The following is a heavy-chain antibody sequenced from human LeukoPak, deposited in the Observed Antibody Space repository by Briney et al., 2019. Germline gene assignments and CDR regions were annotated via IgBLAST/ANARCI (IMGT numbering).Heavy chain of an antibody. Sequence: PGGSLRLSCAASGFTFSSYSMNWVRQAPGKGLEWVSSISSSSSYIYYADSVKGRFTISRDNAKNSLYVQMNSLRAEDTAVYYCARASGDVVVPAAMDYWGQGTLVTVSS. CDR3: ARASGDVVVPAAMDY. D-gene: IGHD2-2*01. CDR2: ISSSSSYI. J-gene: IGHJ4*02. CDR1: GFTFSSYS. V-gene: IGHV3-21*01.